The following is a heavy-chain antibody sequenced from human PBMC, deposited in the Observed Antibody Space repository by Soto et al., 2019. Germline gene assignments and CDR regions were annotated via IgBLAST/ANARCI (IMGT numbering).Heavy chain of an antibody. CDR1: GFSLTNSGVG. CDR3: APPVTSPGPWGGGGSAP. V-gene: IGHV2-5*02. Sequence: QITLKESGPTLVEPTQTLTLTCSFSGFSLTNSGVGVGWFRQAPGKALECLGIIYWDNDRRYNPSLKTRLTTTKDTPKNHVSLPLTTTDPGDTGPFYCAPPVTSPGPWGGGGSAPGGRGPPVTFS. J-gene: IGHJ5*02. D-gene: IGHD3-16*01. CDR2: IYWDNDR.